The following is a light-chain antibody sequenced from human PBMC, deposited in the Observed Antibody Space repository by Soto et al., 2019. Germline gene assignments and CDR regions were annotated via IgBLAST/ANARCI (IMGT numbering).Light chain of an antibody. CDR2: EAS. V-gene: IGKV3-15*01. CDR1: QTVNSN. CDR3: QQYNNWPPWT. Sequence: EIVMTQSPAALSLSPGERVTLSCKASQTVNSNLAWYQQKSGQAPRLLIYEASTRATGIPAMFSGSGSGTDFTLTITSLQSDDFAVYFCQQYNNWPPWTFGQGTKVETK. J-gene: IGKJ1*01.